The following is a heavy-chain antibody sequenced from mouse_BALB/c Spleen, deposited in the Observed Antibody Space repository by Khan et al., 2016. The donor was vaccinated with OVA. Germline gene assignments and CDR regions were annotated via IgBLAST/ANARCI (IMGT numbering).Heavy chain of an antibody. CDR3: ARDFGSSFWFAY. D-gene: IGHD1-1*01. V-gene: IGHV1S136*01. CDR1: GYTFTNYI. Sequence: GQLQQSGPVLVKPGASVKMSCKASGYTFTNYIVHWVQQKPGQGLEWIGYINPYNDGAKYNEKFKGKATLTSDKSSSTAYMELSGLTSEDSAVYYCARDFGSSFWFAYWGQGTLVTVSA. CDR2: INPYNDGA. J-gene: IGHJ3*01.